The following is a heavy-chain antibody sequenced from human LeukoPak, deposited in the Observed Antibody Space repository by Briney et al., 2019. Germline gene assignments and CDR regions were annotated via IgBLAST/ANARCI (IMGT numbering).Heavy chain of an antibody. D-gene: IGHD5-24*01. CDR3: ARTTEGGYTYNYFYYYYMDV. CDR1: GGSISSYY. Sequence: SETLSLTCTVSGGSISSYYWSWIRQPPGKGLEWIGYLHYSGSTNYNPSLKSRVTISVDTSKNQFSLKLSSVTAADTAVYYCARTTEGGYTYNYFYYYYMDVWGKGTTVTISS. V-gene: IGHV4-59*01. J-gene: IGHJ6*03. CDR2: LHYSGST.